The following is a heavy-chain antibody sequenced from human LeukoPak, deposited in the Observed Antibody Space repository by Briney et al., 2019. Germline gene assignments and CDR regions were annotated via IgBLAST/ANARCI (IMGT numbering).Heavy chain of an antibody. J-gene: IGHJ6*02. D-gene: IGHD3-10*01. V-gene: IGHV2-5*02. CDR1: GLSLNTAGVG. CDR2: IYWDDDK. Sequence: SGPTLVKPTQTLTLTCTLSGLSLNTAGVGVGWIRQPPGKALEWLALIYWDDDKRYNPSLKTRLTITKDTSKNQVVLTVTNMDPVDTATYYCAKAGDGSGSYLRYYYYGMDVWGQGTTVTVSS. CDR3: AKAGDGSGSYLRYYYYGMDV.